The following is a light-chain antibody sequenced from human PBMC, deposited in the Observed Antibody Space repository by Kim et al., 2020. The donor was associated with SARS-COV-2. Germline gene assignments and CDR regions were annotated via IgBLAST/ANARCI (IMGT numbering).Light chain of an antibody. CDR2: SNT. CDR3: ASWXDSLXGWV. CDR1: SSDXGXXT. Sequence: ITIACSGSSSDXGXXTVNXXQQXXXSTPKLXIYSNTQRPSGVPDRFSGSKSGTSASLAITELQSEXXADYYCASWXDSLXGWVFGXGTKLTXL. V-gene: IGLV1-44*01. J-gene: IGLJ3*02.